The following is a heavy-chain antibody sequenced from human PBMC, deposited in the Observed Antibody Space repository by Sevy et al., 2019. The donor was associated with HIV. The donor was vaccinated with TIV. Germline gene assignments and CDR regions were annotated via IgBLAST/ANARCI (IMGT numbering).Heavy chain of an antibody. J-gene: IGHJ4*02. V-gene: IGHV5-51*01. CDR3: AASRSGYFDSSGYYIY. CDR1: GYSFTSHW. D-gene: IGHD3-22*01. Sequence: GESLKISCKGSGYSFTSHWIGWVRHMPGNGLEWMGIIYPDDSASRYSPSFQGQVTFSPDKSISTAYLLWSSLRASDTAMYYCAASRSGYFDSSGYYIYWGQGTLVTVSS. CDR2: IYPDDSAS.